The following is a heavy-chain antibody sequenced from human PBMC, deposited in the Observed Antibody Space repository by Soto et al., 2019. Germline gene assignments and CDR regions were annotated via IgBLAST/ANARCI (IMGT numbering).Heavy chain of an antibody. V-gene: IGHV1-69*06. CDR1: GGTFSSYA. CDR3: ARLDYYYDSSGYYGYWFDP. CDR2: IIPIFGTA. J-gene: IGHJ5*02. Sequence: SVKVSCTASGGTFSSYAISWVRQAPGQGLEWMGGIIPIFGTANYAQKFQGRVTITADKSTSTAYMELSSLRSEDTAVYYCARLDYYYDSSGYYGYWFDPWGQGTLVTSPQ. D-gene: IGHD3-22*01.